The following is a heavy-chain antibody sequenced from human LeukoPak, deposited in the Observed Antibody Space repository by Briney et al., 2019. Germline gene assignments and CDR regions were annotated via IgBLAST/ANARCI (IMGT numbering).Heavy chain of an antibody. D-gene: IGHD6-13*01. Sequence: PSETLSLTCTVSGGSISSSSYYWGWIRQPPGKGLEWIGSIYYSGSTYYNPSLKSRVTISVDTSKNQFSLKLSSVTAADTAVYYCARAAEHIAGDAFDIWGQGTMVTVSS. J-gene: IGHJ3*02. V-gene: IGHV4-39*07. CDR1: GGSISSSSYY. CDR2: IYYSGST. CDR3: ARAAEHIAGDAFDI.